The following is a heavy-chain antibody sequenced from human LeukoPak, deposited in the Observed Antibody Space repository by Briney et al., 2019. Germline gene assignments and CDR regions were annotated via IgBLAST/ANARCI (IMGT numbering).Heavy chain of an antibody. V-gene: IGHV1-2*02. Sequence: GASVKVSCKASGYTFTGYYMHWVRQAPGQGLEWMGWINPNSGGTNYAQKFQGRVTMTRDTSISTAYMELSRLRSDDTAVYYCARDTGMTTINSDFDYWGQGTLVTVSS. D-gene: IGHD4-11*01. J-gene: IGHJ4*02. CDR2: INPNSGGT. CDR1: GYTFTGYY. CDR3: ARDTGMTTINSDFDY.